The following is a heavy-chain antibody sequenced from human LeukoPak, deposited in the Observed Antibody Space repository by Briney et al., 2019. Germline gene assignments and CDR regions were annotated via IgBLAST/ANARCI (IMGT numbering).Heavy chain of an antibody. CDR3: AREVLGSYGDWSDY. J-gene: IGHJ4*02. D-gene: IGHD5-18*01. CDR2: ISGSSGYT. Sequence: GRSLRLSCAASGFTFSSYSMNWVRQAPGKGLEWVSPISGSSGYTYYADSVKGRFTISRDNAKNSLYLQMNSLRAEDTAVYYCAREVLGSYGDWSDYWGQGTLVTVSS. CDR1: GFTFSSYS. V-gene: IGHV3-21*04.